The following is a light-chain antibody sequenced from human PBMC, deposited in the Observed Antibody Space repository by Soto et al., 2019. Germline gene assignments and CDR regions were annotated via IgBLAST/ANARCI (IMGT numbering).Light chain of an antibody. V-gene: IGKV3-15*01. CDR1: QSVSSN. Sequence: EIVMTQSPATLSVSPGERATLSCRASQSVSSNLAWYQQKPGQAPRLLIYGASTRATGIPARFSGSGPGTEFTLTITSLPSEDFAVYYCQQYNNWPRTFGQGTKVEIK. CDR2: GAS. CDR3: QQYNNWPRT. J-gene: IGKJ1*01.